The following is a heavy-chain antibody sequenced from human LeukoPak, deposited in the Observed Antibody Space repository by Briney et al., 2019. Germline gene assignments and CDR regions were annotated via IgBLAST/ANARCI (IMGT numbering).Heavy chain of an antibody. CDR2: IYYSGGT. Sequence: SETLSLTCTVSGGSISSYYWSWIRQPPGKGLEWIGYIYYSGGTNYNPSLKSRVTISVDTSKNQFSLKLSSVTAADTAVYYCARDCSSTSCWDAFDIWGQGTMVTVSS. J-gene: IGHJ3*02. CDR3: ARDCSSTSCWDAFDI. D-gene: IGHD2-2*01. CDR1: GGSISSYY. V-gene: IGHV4-59*01.